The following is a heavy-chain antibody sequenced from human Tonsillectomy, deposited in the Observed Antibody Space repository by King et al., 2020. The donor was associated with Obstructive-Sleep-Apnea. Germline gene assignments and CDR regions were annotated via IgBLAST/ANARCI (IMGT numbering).Heavy chain of an antibody. V-gene: IGHV4-59*08. J-gene: IGHJ4*02. CDR1: GGSIRNYY. CDR3: ARHRGVEDYGSYGDYFDY. Sequence: QLQESGPGLVKPSETLSLTCTVSGGSIRNYYWSWIRQPPGKGLEWIGYMYYSGNTNFNPSLKSGVTISANTSKSQFSLGLSPVTAADTAVYYCARHRGVEDYGSYGDYFDYWGQGTLVTVSS. D-gene: IGHD4/OR15-4a*01. CDR2: MYYSGNT.